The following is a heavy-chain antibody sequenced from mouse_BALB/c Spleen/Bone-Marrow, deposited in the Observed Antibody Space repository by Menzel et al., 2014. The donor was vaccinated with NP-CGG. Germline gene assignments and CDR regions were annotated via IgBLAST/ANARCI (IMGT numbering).Heavy chain of an antibody. D-gene: IGHD1-1*01. CDR1: GYSITSGYG. V-gene: IGHV3-1*02. J-gene: IGHJ3*01. CDR3: AREARTTGRFGY. Sequence: VQLQQPGPDLVKPSQSLSLTCTVTGYSITSGYGWHWIRQFPGNKLEWMAYIHYSGSTNYNPSLKSRISITRDTSKNQFFLQLNSVITEDTATYYWAREARTTGRFGYWGQGTLVTVSA. CDR2: IHYSGST.